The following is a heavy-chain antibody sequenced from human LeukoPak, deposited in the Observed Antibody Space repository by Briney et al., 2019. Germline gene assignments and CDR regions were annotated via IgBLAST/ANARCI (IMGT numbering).Heavy chain of an antibody. J-gene: IGHJ4*02. CDR1: GGSINSYY. V-gene: IGHV4-4*07. D-gene: IGHD4-23*01. CDR2: IYSSGST. CDR3: GRGGKATVVTM. Sequence: SETLSLTYTVSGGSINSYYWSWIRQPAGKGLEWIGRIYSSGSTNYNPSLKSRVSISVDTSKNQFSLKLTSVTAADTAVYYCGRGGKATVVTMWGQGTLVTVSS.